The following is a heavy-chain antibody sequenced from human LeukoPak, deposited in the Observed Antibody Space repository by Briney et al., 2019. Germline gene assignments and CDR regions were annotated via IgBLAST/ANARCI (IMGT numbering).Heavy chain of an antibody. CDR1: GFTFSSYW. D-gene: IGHD2-2*01. Sequence: GGSLRLSCAASGFTFSSYWMSWVRQAPGKGLEWVANIKQDGSEKYYVDSVKGRFTISRDNAKNSLYLQMNSLRAEDTAVYYCAGDEEDIVVKPAAHSRFYYYYYMDVWGKGTTVTVSS. CDR2: IKQDGSEK. J-gene: IGHJ6*03. V-gene: IGHV3-7*01. CDR3: AGDEEDIVVKPAAHSRFYYYYYMDV.